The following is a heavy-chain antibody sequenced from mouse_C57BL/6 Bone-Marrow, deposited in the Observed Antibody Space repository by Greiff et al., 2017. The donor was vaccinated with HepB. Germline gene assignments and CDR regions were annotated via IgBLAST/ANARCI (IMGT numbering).Heavy chain of an antibody. V-gene: IGHV5-16*01. J-gene: IGHJ3*01. CDR2: INYDGSST. D-gene: IGHD1-1*01. Sequence: EVKLVESEGGLVQPGSSMKLSCAASGFTFSDYYMAWVRQVPEKGLEWVANINYDGSSTYYLDSLKSRFIISRDNAKNILYLQMSSLKSEDTATYYCARGSILFAYWGQGTLVTVSA. CDR1: GFTFSDYY. CDR3: ARGSILFAY.